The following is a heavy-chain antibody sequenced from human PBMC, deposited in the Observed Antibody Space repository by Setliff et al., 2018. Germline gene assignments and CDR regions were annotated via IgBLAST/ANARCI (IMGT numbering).Heavy chain of an antibody. Sequence: GGSLRLSCAASGFTFSSYWMHWVRQDPGKGLVWVSRVNDDGSSAMYADSVKGRFTMSRDNAMNTLYLQMNSLRAEDTAVYYCARAYYGTVNGYSSYYGLDVWGQGTTVTVSS. J-gene: IGHJ6*02. CDR2: VNDDGSSA. CDR3: ARAYYGTVNGYSSYYGLDV. CDR1: GFTFSSYW. D-gene: IGHD3-9*01. V-gene: IGHV3-74*03.